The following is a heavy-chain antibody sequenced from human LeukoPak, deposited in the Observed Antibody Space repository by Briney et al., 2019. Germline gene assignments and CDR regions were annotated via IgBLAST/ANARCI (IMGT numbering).Heavy chain of an antibody. Sequence: ASVKVSCKASGGTFSSYAISWVRQAPGQGLEWMGRIIPILGIANYAQKFQGRVTITADKSTSTAYMELSSLRSEDTAVYYCARASKSAITIFGVDIYYYYGMDVWGQGTTVTVSS. CDR1: GGTFSSYA. V-gene: IGHV1-69*04. J-gene: IGHJ6*02. D-gene: IGHD3-3*01. CDR2: IIPILGIA. CDR3: ARASKSAITIFGVDIYYYYGMDV.